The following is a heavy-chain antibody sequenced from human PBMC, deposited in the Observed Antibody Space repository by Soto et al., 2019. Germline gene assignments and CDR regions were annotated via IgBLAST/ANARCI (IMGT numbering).Heavy chain of an antibody. CDR1: GASFRSGYYY. V-gene: IGHV4-61*01. D-gene: IGHD6-25*01. J-gene: IGHJ5*01. Sequence: XASLSPISTVPGASFRSGYYYSTWIRQPPGKGLEWLGYINYNGNTNYNASLRGRVTISLDKSKNQFSLKLASLTAADTAVYYCAREEAARHTHNWFDCCGQGTQVTVSS. CDR2: INYNGNT. CDR3: AREEAARHTHNWFDC.